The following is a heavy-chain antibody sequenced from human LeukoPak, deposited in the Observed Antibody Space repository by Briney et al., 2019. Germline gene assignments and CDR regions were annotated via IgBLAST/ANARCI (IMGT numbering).Heavy chain of an antibody. Sequence: GGSLRLSCAASGFRFSSYDIHWVRQAPGKGLEWVTFIESDGTKEYYADSVKGRFTISRDNSKDTVYVQMNTLRAEDTAVYYCTKEGSGWYYLDYWGQGTVVTVSS. D-gene: IGHD6-19*01. CDR1: GFRFSSYD. CDR3: TKEGSGWYYLDY. V-gene: IGHV3-30*02. J-gene: IGHJ4*02. CDR2: IESDGTKE.